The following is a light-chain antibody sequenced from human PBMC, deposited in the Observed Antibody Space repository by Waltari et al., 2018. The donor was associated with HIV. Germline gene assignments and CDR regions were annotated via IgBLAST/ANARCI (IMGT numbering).Light chain of an antibody. Sequence: EIVLTQSLATLSLSPGDRATLSCRPSQSLSNYLAWYQHKPGQAPRLLIYDASNRATGSPARFSGSGSGTDFTLTISSLEPEDFAVYYCQQRYGWGFTFGPGTIVDIK. CDR3: QQRYGWGFT. V-gene: IGKV3-11*01. CDR1: QSLSNY. CDR2: DAS. J-gene: IGKJ3*01.